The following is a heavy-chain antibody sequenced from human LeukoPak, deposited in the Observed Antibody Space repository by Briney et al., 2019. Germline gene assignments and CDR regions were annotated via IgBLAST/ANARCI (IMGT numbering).Heavy chain of an antibody. V-gene: IGHV3-23*01. CDR1: GFTFSSYA. Sequence: GGSLRLSCAASGFTFSSYAMSWVRQAPGKGLEWVSAISGSGGSTYYADSVKGRFTISRDNSKNTLYLQMNSLRAEDTAVYYCARDILTGPNFYYYGMDVWGQGTTVTVSS. CDR2: ISGSGGST. CDR3: ARDILTGPNFYYYGMDV. D-gene: IGHD3-9*01. J-gene: IGHJ6*02.